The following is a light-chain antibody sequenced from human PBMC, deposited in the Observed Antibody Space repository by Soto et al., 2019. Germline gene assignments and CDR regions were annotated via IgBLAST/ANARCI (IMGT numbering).Light chain of an antibody. Sequence: EIVLTQSPATLSLSPGERATRSCRASQSVGRNLAWYQQKPGQAPRLLIYGASNRASGIPARFSGSGSGTDFTLTISSLEPEDFAIYYCHQNTDWVTFGGGTKVEIK. CDR2: GAS. CDR3: HQNTDWVT. CDR1: QSVGRN. J-gene: IGKJ4*01. V-gene: IGKV3-11*01.